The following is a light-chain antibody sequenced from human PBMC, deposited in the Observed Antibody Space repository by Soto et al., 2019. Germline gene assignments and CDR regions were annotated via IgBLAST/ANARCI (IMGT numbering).Light chain of an antibody. CDR1: QRVSSSY. J-gene: IGKJ2*01. Sequence: EIVLTQSPGTLSLSPGARATLSCRASQRVSSSYLAWYQQKPGQAPRLLIYGASSRATGIPDRFSGSGSGTDFTLTISRLEPEDFAVYYCKQYGSSPYTGGQGTKLEIK. CDR3: KQYGSSPYT. V-gene: IGKV3-20*01. CDR2: GAS.